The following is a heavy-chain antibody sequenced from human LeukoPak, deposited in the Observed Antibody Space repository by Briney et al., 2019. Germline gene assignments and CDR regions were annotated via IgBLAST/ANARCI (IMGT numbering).Heavy chain of an antibody. V-gene: IGHV1-2*02. J-gene: IGHJ3*02. CDR2: INPNSGGT. CDR3: ARDVDCSSTSCYTPTDAFDI. Sequence: ASVKVSCKASGGTFSTYAISWVRQAPGQGFEWMGWINPNSGGTNYAQKFQGRVTMTRDTSISTAYMELSRLRSDDTAVYYCARDVDCSSTSCYTPTDAFDIWGQGTMVTVSS. D-gene: IGHD2-2*02. CDR1: GGTFSTYA.